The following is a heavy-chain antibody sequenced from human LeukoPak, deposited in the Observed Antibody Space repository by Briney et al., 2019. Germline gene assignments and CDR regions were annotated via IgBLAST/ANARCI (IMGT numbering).Heavy chain of an antibody. CDR2: IRYDGSNK. CDR3: AKGTPPDFWSGYLEGMDY. Sequence: GGSLRLSCAASGFTFSSYGMHWVRQAPGKGLEWVAFIRYDGSNKYYADSVKGRFTISRDNSKDTLYLQMNSLRAEDTAVYYCAKGTPPDFWSGYLEGMDYWGQGTLVTVSS. D-gene: IGHD3-3*01. CDR1: GFTFSSYG. J-gene: IGHJ4*02. V-gene: IGHV3-30*02.